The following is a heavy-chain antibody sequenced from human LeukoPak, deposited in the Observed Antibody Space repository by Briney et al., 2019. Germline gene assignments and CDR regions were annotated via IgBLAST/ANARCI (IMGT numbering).Heavy chain of an antibody. Sequence: GGSLRLSCAASGFTFSSHAMHWVRQAPGKGLEWVALISYDGSNKYYADSVKGRFTISRDNSKNTLYLQMGSLRAEDMAVYYCARRDGYNLNWYFDLWGRGTLVTVSS. CDR3: ARRDGYNLNWYFDL. J-gene: IGHJ2*01. D-gene: IGHD5-24*01. CDR2: ISYDGSNK. CDR1: GFTFSSHA. V-gene: IGHV3-30*14.